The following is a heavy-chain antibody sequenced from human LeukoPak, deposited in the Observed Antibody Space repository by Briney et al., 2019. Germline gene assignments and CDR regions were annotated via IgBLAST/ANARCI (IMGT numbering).Heavy chain of an antibody. CDR1: GGTFSSYA. CDR2: INPNSGGT. D-gene: IGHD6-19*01. J-gene: IGHJ4*02. Sequence: ASVKVSCKASGGTFSSYAISWVRQAPGQGLEWMGWINPNSGGTNYAQKFQGRVTMTRDTSISTAYMELSRLRSDDTAVYYCARQKSYSSGWYHYWGQGTLVTVSS. V-gene: IGHV1-2*02. CDR3: ARQKSYSSGWYHY.